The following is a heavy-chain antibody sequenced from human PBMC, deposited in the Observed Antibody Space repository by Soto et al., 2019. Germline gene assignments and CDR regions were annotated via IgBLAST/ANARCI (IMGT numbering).Heavy chain of an antibody. CDR1: GFPFSTSA. V-gene: IGHV3-23*01. Sequence: EVQFLESGGGLVQPGGSLRLSCAASGFPFSTSAMNWVRQAPGKGLEWVSIISASSDAAYYAESVKGRFASSRDNSKNTLYLQMNSLRAEDTAVYYCAKYSGSYPVYNGLSLWGQGTTVTVS. J-gene: IGHJ6*02. D-gene: IGHD1-26*01. CDR2: ISASSDAA. CDR3: AKYSGSYPVYNGLSL.